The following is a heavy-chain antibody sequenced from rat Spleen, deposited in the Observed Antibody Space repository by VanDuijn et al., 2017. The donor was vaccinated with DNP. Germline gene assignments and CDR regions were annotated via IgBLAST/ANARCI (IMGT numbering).Heavy chain of an antibody. D-gene: IGHD1-9*01. CDR2: IIYDGSRT. Sequence: EVQLVESGGGLVQPGRSLKLSCAASGFTFSDYNMAWVRQAPKKGLEWVATIIYDGSRTYYRDSVKGRFTISRDNAKSTLYLQMDSLRSEDTATYYCATEDTTGIRGYFDYWGQGVMVTVSS. CDR3: ATEDTTGIRGYFDY. V-gene: IGHV5S10*01. J-gene: IGHJ2*01. CDR1: GFTFSDYN.